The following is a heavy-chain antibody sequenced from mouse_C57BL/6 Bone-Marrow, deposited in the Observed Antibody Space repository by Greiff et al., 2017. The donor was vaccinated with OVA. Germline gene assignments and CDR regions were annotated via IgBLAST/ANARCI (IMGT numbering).Heavy chain of an antibody. J-gene: IGHJ3*01. CDR2: ISNGGGST. Sequence: EVHLVESGGGLVQPGGSLKLSCAASGFTFSDYYMYWVRQTPEKRLEWVAYISNGGGSTYYPDTVKGRFTISRVNAKNTLYLQMSRLKSEDTAMYYCARREGLRRGFAYWGQGTLFTVSA. CDR3: ARREGLRRGFAY. D-gene: IGHD2-4*01. V-gene: IGHV5-12*01. CDR1: GFTFSDYY.